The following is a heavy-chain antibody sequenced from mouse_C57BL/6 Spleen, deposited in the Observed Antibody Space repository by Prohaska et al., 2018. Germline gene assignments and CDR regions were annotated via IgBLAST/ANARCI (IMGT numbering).Heavy chain of an antibody. V-gene: IGHV1-26*01. CDR3: ARFLYSRGFAY. J-gene: IGHJ3*01. CDR2: INLNNGGX. CDR1: GYTFTDYY. D-gene: IGHD2-12*01. Sequence: PELVKPGASVKISCKASGYTFTDYYMNWVKQSHGKRLEWIEEINLNNGGXGYNQKFKGKAILTVDKSSSTAYMELRSLTSEDSAVYYCARFLYSRGFAYWGQGTLVTVSA.